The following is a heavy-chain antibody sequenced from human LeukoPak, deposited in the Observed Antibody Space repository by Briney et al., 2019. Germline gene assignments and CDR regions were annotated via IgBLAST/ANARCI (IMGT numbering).Heavy chain of an antibody. D-gene: IGHD4-17*01. J-gene: IGHJ4*02. CDR2: ISGSGSSI. V-gene: IGHV3-48*03. Sequence: GGSLRPSCAASGFTFSNYEMNWVRQAPGKGLEWLSYISGSGSSIYYADSVKGRFTISRDNAKNSLYLQMNSLRAEDTAVYYCARDDRTTVTTSDYWGQGTLVTVSS. CDR3: ARDDRTTVTTSDY. CDR1: GFTFSNYE.